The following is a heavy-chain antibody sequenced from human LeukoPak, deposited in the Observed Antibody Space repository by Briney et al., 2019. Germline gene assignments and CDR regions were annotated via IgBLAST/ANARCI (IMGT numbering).Heavy chain of an antibody. V-gene: IGHV1-69*06. J-gene: IGHJ4*02. D-gene: IGHD1-26*01. CDR3: ARATGVGATEGAFDY. Sequence: AVKVSCKASGGTFSSYAISWVRQAPGQGLEWMGGIIPIFGTANYAQKFQGRVTITADKSTSTAHMELSSLRSEDTAVYYCARATGVGATEGAFDYWGQGTLVTVSS. CDR2: IIPIFGTA. CDR1: GGTFSSYA.